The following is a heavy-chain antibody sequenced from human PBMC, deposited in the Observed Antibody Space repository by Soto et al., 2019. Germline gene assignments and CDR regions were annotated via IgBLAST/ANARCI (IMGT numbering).Heavy chain of an antibody. CDR2: ISGSGGST. V-gene: IGHV3-23*01. D-gene: IGHD6-13*01. CDR1: GFTFSSYA. CDR3: AKVVRFGIAAAGPLIDY. Sequence: GGSLRLSCAASGFTFSSYAMSWVRQAPGKGLEWVSAISGSGGSTCYADSVKGRFTISRDNSKNTLYLQMNSLRAEDTAVYYCAKVVRFGIAAAGPLIDYWGQGTLVTVSS. J-gene: IGHJ4*02.